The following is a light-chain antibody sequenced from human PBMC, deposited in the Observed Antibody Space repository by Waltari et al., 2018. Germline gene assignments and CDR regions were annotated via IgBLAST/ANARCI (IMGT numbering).Light chain of an antibody. CDR1: QSLLYSSNNKNY. V-gene: IGKV4-1*01. CDR2: WAS. Sequence: IVMTQSPDSLAVSLGARATINCKSSQSLLYSSNNKNYLAWYQQKPGQPPKLFIYWASTRESAVPDRFSGSGSGTDFTLTISTLQAEDVAVYYCQQHYGVLWTFGQGTKVEI. CDR3: QQHYGVLWT. J-gene: IGKJ1*01.